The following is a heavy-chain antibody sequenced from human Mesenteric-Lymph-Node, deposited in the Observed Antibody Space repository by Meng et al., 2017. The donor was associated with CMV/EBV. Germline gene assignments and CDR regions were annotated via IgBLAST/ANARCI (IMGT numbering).Heavy chain of an antibody. J-gene: IGHJ6*02. CDR2: INPNSGGT. CDR1: GDTFTAYY. CDR3: ARGDYDLYFGMDV. V-gene: IGHV1-2*02. Sequence: ASVKVSCKASGDTFTAYYTHWVRQAPGQGLEWMGWINPNSGGTKYAQNFQGRVTMTRDTSISTAYMELSRLRSDDTAVYYCARGDYDLYFGMDVWAKGPRSPSP. D-gene: IGHD3/OR15-3a*01.